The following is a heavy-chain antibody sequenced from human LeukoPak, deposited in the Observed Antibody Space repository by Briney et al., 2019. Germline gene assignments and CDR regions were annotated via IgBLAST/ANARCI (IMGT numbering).Heavy chain of an antibody. V-gene: IGHV3-20*04. CDR2: INWNGGST. Sequence: GGSLRLSCAASGFTFSSYAMSWVRQAPGKGLEWVSGINWNGGSTSYADSVKGRFTISRDNAKNFLYLQMNSLRDEDTALYYCARSAGGAAAGDLDYWGQGTLVTVSS. CDR3: ARSAGGAAAGDLDY. CDR1: GFTFSSYA. J-gene: IGHJ4*02. D-gene: IGHD6-13*01.